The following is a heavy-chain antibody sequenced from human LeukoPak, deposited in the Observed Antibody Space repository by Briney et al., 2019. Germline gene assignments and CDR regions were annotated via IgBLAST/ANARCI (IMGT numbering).Heavy chain of an antibody. CDR2: ISGSGGST. CDR1: GFTFSSYS. D-gene: IGHD3-9*01. Sequence: GGSLRLSCAASGFTFSSYSMNWVRQAPGKGLEWVSAISGSGGSTYYADSVKGRFTISRDNSKNTLYLQMNSLRAEDTAVYYCAKRYYDILTGYFDYWGQGTLVTVSS. J-gene: IGHJ4*02. CDR3: AKRYYDILTGYFDY. V-gene: IGHV3-23*01.